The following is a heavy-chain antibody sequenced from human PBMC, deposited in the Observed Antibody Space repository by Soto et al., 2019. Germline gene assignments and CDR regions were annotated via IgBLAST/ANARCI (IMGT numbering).Heavy chain of an antibody. CDR1: GGTFSSYA. J-gene: IGHJ6*02. D-gene: IGHD6-13*01. Sequence: QVQLVQSGAEVKKPGSSVKVSCKASGGTFSSYAISWVRQDPGQGLEWMGGIIHVFGTTNNAQKFQGRISITGAESTNQAYMGWCSLRSEDTPVYYCAVSWVEGMAAGPSYFYYGMAVWAQGKTVTVSS. CDR2: IIHVFGTT. CDR3: AVSWVEGMAAGPSYFYYGMAV. V-gene: IGHV1-69*01.